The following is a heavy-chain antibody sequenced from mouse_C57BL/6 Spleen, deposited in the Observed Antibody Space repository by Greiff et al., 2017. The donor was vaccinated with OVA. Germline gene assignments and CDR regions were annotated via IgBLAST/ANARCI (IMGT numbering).Heavy chain of an antibody. V-gene: IGHV1-76*01. J-gene: IGHJ2*01. CDR3: ARETGDNDGYYGY. CDR1: GYTFTDYY. Sequence: QVQLQQSGAELVRPGASVKLSCKASGYTFTDYYINWVKQRPGQGLEWIARIYPGSGNTYYNEKFKGKATLTAEKSSSTAYMQLSSLTSEDSAVYFCARETGDNDGYYGYWGQGTTLTVSS. D-gene: IGHD2-3*01. CDR2: IYPGSGNT.